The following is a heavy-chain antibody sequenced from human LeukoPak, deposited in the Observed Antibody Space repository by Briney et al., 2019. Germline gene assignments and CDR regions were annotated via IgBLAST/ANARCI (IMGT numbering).Heavy chain of an antibody. CDR1: GFIVNSYG. V-gene: IGHV3-66*02. CDR3: ARDRAEGKTWVEFDP. J-gene: IGHJ5*02. CDR2: IYSDGVT. Sequence: GGSLRLSCAASGFIVNSYGMSWVRQAPGKGLAWVSLIYSDGVTQYADSVKGRFTISRDNSKDTLYLQMNSLRDEDTAVYFCARDRAEGKTWVEFDPWGQGTLVTVSS.